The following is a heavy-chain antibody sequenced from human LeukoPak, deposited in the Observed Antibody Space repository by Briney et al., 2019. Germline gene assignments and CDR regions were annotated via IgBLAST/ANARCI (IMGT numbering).Heavy chain of an antibody. CDR1: GFTVSSIY. D-gene: IGHD6-25*01. CDR2: IYSGGST. J-gene: IGHJ6*02. CDR3: ARAPYSSDWYDYYGMDV. Sequence: GGSLRLSCAASGFTVSSIYMNWVRQAPGKGLEWVSVIYSGGSTYYADSVKGRFSISRDNSKNTIYLQLHGLRADDSAVYYCARAPYSSDWYDYYGMDVWGQGTTVTVSS. V-gene: IGHV3-53*01.